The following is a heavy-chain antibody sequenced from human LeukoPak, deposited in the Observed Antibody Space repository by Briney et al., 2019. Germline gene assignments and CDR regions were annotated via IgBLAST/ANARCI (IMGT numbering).Heavy chain of an antibody. CDR2: IWYDGTDK. V-gene: IGHV3-33*01. CDR3: ARDVFTTYDTGGGYFDY. Sequence: GGSLRLSCAASGFTFSSYGMHWVRQGPGKGLEWVTFIWYDGTDKNYADSVKGRFTISRDNSKNTLYLQMNSLRAEDTAVYYCARDVFTTYDTGGGYFDYWGQGTLVTVSS. CDR1: GFTFSSYG. D-gene: IGHD3-22*01. J-gene: IGHJ4*02.